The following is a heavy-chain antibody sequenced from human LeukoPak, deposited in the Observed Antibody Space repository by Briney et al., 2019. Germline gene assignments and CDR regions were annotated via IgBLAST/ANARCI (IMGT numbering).Heavy chain of an antibody. CDR1: DYTFTTYG. CDR2: ISAHNGNT. D-gene: IGHD3-22*01. J-gene: IGHJ4*02. V-gene: IGHV1-18*04. Sequence: ASVKVSCKASDYTFTTYGISWVRQAPGQGLEWLGWISAHNGNTKYAQKFQGRFTMTTDTFRSTAYIELRSLRYDDTAVYYCARNRYYGSSGYPDFDYWGQGTMVTVSS. CDR3: ARNRYYGSSGYPDFDY.